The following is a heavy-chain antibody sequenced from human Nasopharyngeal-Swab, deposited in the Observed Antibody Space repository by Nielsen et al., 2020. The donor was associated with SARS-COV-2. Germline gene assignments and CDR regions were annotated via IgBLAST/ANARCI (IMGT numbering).Heavy chain of an antibody. D-gene: IGHD6-13*01. J-gene: IGHJ6*02. CDR1: GYSFTSYW. Sequence: KVSCKGSGYSFTSYWIGWVRQMPGKGLEWMGIIYPGDSDTRYSPSFQGQVTISADKSISTAYLQWSSLKASDTAMYYCARQGDSSLTYYYYGMDVWGQGTTVTVS. V-gene: IGHV5-51*01. CDR3: ARQGDSSLTYYYYGMDV. CDR2: IYPGDSDT.